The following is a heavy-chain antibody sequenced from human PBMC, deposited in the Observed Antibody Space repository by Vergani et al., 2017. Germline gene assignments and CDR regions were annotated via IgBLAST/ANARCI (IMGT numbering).Heavy chain of an antibody. D-gene: IGHD6-6*01. Sequence: QVQLVQSGAEVKKPGASVKVSCKASGYTFTGYYMHWVRQAPGQGLEWMGWINPNSGGTNYAQKFQGRVTMTRDTSISTAYMELSRLRSDDTAVYYCARATYSSSSSPHSRDYYYYYMDVWGKGTTVTVSS. CDR3: ARATYSSSSSPHSRDYYYYYMDV. V-gene: IGHV1-2*02. J-gene: IGHJ6*03. CDR2: INPNSGGT. CDR1: GYTFTGYY.